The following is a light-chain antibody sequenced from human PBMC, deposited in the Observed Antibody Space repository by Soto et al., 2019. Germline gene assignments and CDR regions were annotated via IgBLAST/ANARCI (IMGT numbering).Light chain of an antibody. CDR2: DAS. J-gene: IGKJ3*01. V-gene: IGKV1-33*01. CDR1: QDISTY. CDR3: HQYDDRQT. Sequence: DIQLTQSPSSLSASLGDRITITCQASQDISTYLNWYQQKPARAPNLLIYDASNLETGVSSRSSGSGSGTEFTFTSTGLQPDDVATYYCHQYDDRQTFGPGTTVDSK.